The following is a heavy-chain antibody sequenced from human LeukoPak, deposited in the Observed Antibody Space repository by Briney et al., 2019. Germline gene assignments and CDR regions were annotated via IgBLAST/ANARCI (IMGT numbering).Heavy chain of an antibody. Sequence: GASVKVSCKASGYTFTSYGISWVRQAPGQGLEWMGWISACNGNTNYAQKLQGRVTMTTDTSTSTAYMELRSLRSDDTAVYYCARDQTVTTSYYYYYMDVWGKGTTVTVSS. J-gene: IGHJ6*03. CDR1: GYTFTSYG. D-gene: IGHD4-17*01. CDR3: ARDQTVTTSYYYYYMDV. V-gene: IGHV1-18*01. CDR2: ISACNGNT.